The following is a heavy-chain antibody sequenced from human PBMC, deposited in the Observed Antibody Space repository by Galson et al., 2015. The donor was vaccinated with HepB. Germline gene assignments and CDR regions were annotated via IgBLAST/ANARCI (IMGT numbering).Heavy chain of an antibody. Sequence: SLRLSCAASGFTFSSYAMHWVRQAPGKGLEWVAVISYDGSNKYYADSVKGRFTISRDNSKNTLYLQMNSLRAEDTAVYYCARGVQQLVESYFDYWGQGTLVTVSS. D-gene: IGHD6-6*01. CDR2: ISYDGSNK. CDR3: ARGVQQLVESYFDY. V-gene: IGHV3-30-3*01. CDR1: GFTFSSYA. J-gene: IGHJ4*02.